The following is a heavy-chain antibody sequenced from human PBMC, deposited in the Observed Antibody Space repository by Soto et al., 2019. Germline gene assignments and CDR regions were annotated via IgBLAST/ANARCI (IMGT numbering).Heavy chain of an antibody. Sequence: SVKVSCKASGGTFSSYAISWVRQAPGQGLEWMGGIIPIFGTANYAQKFQGRVTITADESTSTAYMELSSLRSEDTAVYYCAVEMATITSSYWFDPWGQGTLVTVSS. CDR2: IIPIFGTA. D-gene: IGHD5-12*01. CDR3: AVEMATITSSYWFDP. V-gene: IGHV1-69*13. CDR1: GGTFSSYA. J-gene: IGHJ5*02.